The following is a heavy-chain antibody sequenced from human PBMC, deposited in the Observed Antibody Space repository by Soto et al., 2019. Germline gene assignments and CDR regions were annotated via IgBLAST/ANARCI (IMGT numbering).Heavy chain of an antibody. CDR3: SRRSSGWYFDY. V-gene: IGHV3-23*01. Sequence: QAPGKGLEWVSVISGSGGSRYYADSVKGRFTISRDNSKNTLYLQMNSLRAEDTAVYYCSRRSSGWYFDYWXQGTL. D-gene: IGHD6-19*01. J-gene: IGHJ4*02. CDR2: ISGSGGSR.